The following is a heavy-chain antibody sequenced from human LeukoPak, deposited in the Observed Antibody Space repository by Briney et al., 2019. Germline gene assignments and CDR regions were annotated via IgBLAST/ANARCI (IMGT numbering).Heavy chain of an antibody. CDR3: ARSTIFGVVIYAFDI. CDR1: GGSISSYY. CDR2: IYYSGST. Sequence: PSETLSLTCTVSGGSISSYYWRWIRQPPGKGLEWIGYIYYSGSTNYNPSLKSRVTISVDTSKNQFSLKLSSVTAADTAVYYCARSTIFGVVIYAFDIWGQGTMVTVSS. J-gene: IGHJ3*02. V-gene: IGHV4-59*01. D-gene: IGHD3-3*01.